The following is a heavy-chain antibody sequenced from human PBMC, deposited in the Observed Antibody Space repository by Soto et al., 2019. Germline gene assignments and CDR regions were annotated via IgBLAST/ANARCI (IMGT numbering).Heavy chain of an antibody. D-gene: IGHD1-1*01. V-gene: IGHV3-23*01. CDR1: GFRFSSYA. J-gene: IGHJ4*02. Sequence: EVQVLESGGGLVQPGGSLRVTCAASGFRFSSYALSWVRLAPGRGLEWVSGITSSGAYTYFADSVKGRFSISRDNSKNTLFLHMDSLQVEDTAIYFCARWATTVGFDFWGQGTLVTVSS. CDR3: ARWATTVGFDF. CDR2: ITSSGAYT.